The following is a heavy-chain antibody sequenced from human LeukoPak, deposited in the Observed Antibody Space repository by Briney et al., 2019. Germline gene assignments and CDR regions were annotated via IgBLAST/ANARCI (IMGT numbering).Heavy chain of an antibody. Sequence: ASVKVSCKASGYTFTSYGISWVRQAPGQGLEWMGWISAYNGNTNYAQKLQGRVTMTTDTSTSTAYMELSSLRSEDTAVYYCARGPRVGGSYYEYFQHWGQGTLVTVSS. V-gene: IGHV1-18*01. CDR2: ISAYNGNT. D-gene: IGHD1-26*01. J-gene: IGHJ1*01. CDR3: ARGPRVGGSYYEYFQH. CDR1: GYTFTSYG.